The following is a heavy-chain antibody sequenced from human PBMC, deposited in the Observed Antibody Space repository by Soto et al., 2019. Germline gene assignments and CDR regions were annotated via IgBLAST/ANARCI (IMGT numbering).Heavy chain of an antibody. CDR2: ISTYNGNT. CDR1: GYTFTTYD. Sequence: QVQLVQSGAEVKKPGASVKVSCKASGYTFTTYDISWVRQAPGQGLEWMGRISTYNGNTNYPQSLQGRLTMTTDTSTTTAYMELRSLRSDDTAVYYCARDPYHVLMVNAPNLDGMDVWCQGTTVTVSS. CDR3: ARDPYHVLMVNAPNLDGMDV. D-gene: IGHD2-8*01. J-gene: IGHJ6*02. V-gene: IGHV1-18*01.